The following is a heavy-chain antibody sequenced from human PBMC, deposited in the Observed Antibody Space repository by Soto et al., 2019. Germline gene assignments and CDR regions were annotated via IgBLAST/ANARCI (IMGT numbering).Heavy chain of an antibody. D-gene: IGHD2-15*01. CDR3: ARCSRNSCYSYGVDV. CDR1: GFTFSNCG. Sequence: EVQLVESGGGLVQPGGSLRLSCAASGFTFSNCGMNLVRQTPGKGLEWVSYISDSGATKHYADSVKGRFTISRDNGKDSLYLQMNSLRDEDTAVYFCARCSRNSCYSYGVDVWGQGATVTVSS. V-gene: IGHV3-48*02. CDR2: ISDSGATK. J-gene: IGHJ6*02.